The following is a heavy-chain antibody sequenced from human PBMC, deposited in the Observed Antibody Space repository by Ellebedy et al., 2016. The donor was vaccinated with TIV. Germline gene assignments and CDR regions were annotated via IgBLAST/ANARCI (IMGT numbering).Heavy chain of an antibody. CDR3: AKDLTFGRGSPQDWDF. CDR2: IASDAYNT. J-gene: IGHJ4*02. D-gene: IGHD3/OR15-3a*01. Sequence: PGGSLRLSCAASGFTFSSYGLHWVRQAPGKGLEGVALIASDAYNTYYSDSVKGRFTISRENSKNSLYLQMNSLRAEDTAVYHCAKDLTFGRGSPQDWDFWGQGTLVTVSS. V-gene: IGHV3-30*18. CDR1: GFTFSSYG.